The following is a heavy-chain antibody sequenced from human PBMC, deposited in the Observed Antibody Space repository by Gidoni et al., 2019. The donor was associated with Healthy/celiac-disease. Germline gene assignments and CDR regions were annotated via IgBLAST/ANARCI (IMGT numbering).Heavy chain of an antibody. D-gene: IGHD3-10*01. Sequence: CPASGFTFSSYGLHWVRQAPGKGLEWVAVIWYDGSNTYYADSVEGRFTISRDNSKNTLYLQMNSLRAEDTAVYYCARDRGTMVRGVIITWSMDVWGQGTTVTVSS. J-gene: IGHJ6*02. V-gene: IGHV3-33*01. CDR3: ARDRGTMVRGVIITWSMDV. CDR1: GFTFSSYG. CDR2: IWYDGSNT.